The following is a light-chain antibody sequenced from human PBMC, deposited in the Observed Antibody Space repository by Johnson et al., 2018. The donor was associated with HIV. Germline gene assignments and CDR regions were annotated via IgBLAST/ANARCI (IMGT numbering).Light chain of an antibody. CDR2: DNN. CDR1: SSYIGNNY. CDR3: GTWDSSLSGGV. V-gene: IGLV1-51*01. J-gene: IGLJ1*01. Sequence: QSVLTQSPSVSAAPGQKVSISCSGSSSYIGNNYVSWYQQLPGTAPKLLIYDNNKRPSGIPDRFSGSKSGTSATLGITGLQTGDEADYYCGTWDSSLSGGVFGSGTKVTVL.